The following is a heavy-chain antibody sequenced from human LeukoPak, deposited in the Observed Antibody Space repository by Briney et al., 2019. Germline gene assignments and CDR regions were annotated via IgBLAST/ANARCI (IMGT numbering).Heavy chain of an antibody. D-gene: IGHD4-17*01. J-gene: IGHJ4*02. CDR1: GFTFNGYS. CDR3: ARNRGDPSYFDY. CDR2: ISTSSSYT. V-gene: IGHV3-21*01. Sequence: PGGSLSLSCTASGFTFNGYSMNWVRQAPGKGREWVSSISTSSSYTYYADSVKGRFTISRNNPKNSLYLQMNSLRAEDTAVYYCARNRGDPSYFDYWGQGTLVTVSS.